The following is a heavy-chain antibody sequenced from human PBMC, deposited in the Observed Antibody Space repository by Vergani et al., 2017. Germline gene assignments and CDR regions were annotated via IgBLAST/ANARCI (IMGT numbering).Heavy chain of an antibody. CDR2: INPNSGGT. V-gene: IGHV1-2*06. Sequence: QVQLVQSGAEVKKPGASVKVSCKASGYTFTGYYMHWVRQAPGQGLEWMGRINPNSGGTNYAQKFQGRVTMTRDTSISTAYMELSRLRSDDTAVYYCASCSTRRWVGCYLDYWGQGTLVTVSS. J-gene: IGHJ4*02. CDR1: GYTFTGYY. CDR3: ASCSTRRWVGCYLDY. D-gene: IGHD2-2*01.